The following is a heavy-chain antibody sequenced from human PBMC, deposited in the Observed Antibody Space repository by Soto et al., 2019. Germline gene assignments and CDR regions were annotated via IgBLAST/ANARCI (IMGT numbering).Heavy chain of an antibody. D-gene: IGHD2-15*01. Sequence: GGSLRLSCAASGFTFSSYGMHWVRQAPGKGLEWVAVIWYDGSNKYYADSVKGRFTISRDNSKNTLYLQMNSLRAEDTAVYYCARGYCSGGSCYNDYWGQGTLVTVSS. V-gene: IGHV3-33*01. CDR3: ARGYCSGGSCYNDY. J-gene: IGHJ4*02. CDR1: GFTFSSYG. CDR2: IWYDGSNK.